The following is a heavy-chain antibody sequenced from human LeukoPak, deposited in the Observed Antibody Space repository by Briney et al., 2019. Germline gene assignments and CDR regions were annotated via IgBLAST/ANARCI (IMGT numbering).Heavy chain of an antibody. V-gene: IGHV4-59*01. CDR2: IYYSGST. CDR1: GGSISSYY. J-gene: IGHJ5*02. Sequence: KTSETLSLTCTVSGGSISSYYWSWIRQPPGKGLEWIGYIYYSGSTNYNPSLKSRVTISVDTSKNQFSLKLSSVTAADTAVYYCASEGYYDSSNWFDPWGQGTLVTVSS. CDR3: ASEGYYDSSNWFDP. D-gene: IGHD3-22*01.